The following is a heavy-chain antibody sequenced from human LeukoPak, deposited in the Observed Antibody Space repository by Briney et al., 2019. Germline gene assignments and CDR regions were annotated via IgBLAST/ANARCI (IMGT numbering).Heavy chain of an antibody. D-gene: IGHD6-13*01. CDR3: AREPAQAAALDY. V-gene: IGHV1-2*02. J-gene: IGHJ4*02. Sequence: ASVTVSFKSSGYTFTGYYMHWVRQAPGQGLAWMGCINPNSGGTNYAQKFQGRVTMTRDTSISTAYMELSRLRSDDTAVYYCAREPAQAAALDYWGQGTLVTVSS. CDR2: INPNSGGT. CDR1: GYTFTGYY.